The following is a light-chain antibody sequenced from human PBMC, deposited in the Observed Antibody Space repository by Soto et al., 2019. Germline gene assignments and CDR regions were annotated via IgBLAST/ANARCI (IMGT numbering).Light chain of an antibody. CDR3: QPYNSYSRT. CDR1: QSISTY. CDR2: AAS. V-gene: IGKV1-5*01. Sequence: DIQMTQSPSSLSASVGDRVSITCRASQSISTYLNWYQQKPGKVPRLLIYAASSLQSGVPSRFSGSGSGTEFTLTISSLQPDDFATYYCQPYNSYSRTFGQGTKVDIK. J-gene: IGKJ1*01.